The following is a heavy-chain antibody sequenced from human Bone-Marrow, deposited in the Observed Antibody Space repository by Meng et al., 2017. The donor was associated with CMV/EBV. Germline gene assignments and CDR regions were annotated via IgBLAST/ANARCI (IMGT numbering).Heavy chain of an antibody. CDR1: GGSISSYY. Sequence: SETLSLTCTVSGGSISSYYWSWIRQPAGKGLEWIGRIYTSGSTNYNPSLKSRVTISVDTSKNQFSLKLSSVTAADTAVYYCARGSWIQGWGYFDYWGQGTLVTVSS. V-gene: IGHV4-4*07. CDR2: IYTSGST. D-gene: IGHD5-18*01. CDR3: ARGSWIQGWGYFDY. J-gene: IGHJ4*02.